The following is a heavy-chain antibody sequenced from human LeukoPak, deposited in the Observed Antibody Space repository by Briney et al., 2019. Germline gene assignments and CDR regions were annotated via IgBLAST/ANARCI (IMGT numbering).Heavy chain of an antibody. CDR2: IYSTGIT. CDR3: ARFTGSSGYYDY. V-gene: IGHV4-59*01. D-gene: IGHD3-22*01. CDR1: GGSISGYY. Sequence: SETLSLTCTVSGGSISGYYWSWIRQPPGKGLELIGYIYSTGITDYNPSLTSRVTISVDTSKNQFSLKLSSVTAADTAVYYCARFTGSSGYYDYWGHGTLVTVPS. J-gene: IGHJ4*01.